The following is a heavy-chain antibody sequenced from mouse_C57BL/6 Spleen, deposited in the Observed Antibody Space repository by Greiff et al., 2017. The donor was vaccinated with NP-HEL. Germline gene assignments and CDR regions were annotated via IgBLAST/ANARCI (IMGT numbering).Heavy chain of an antibody. CDR2: ISYDGSN. CDR3: ARASTAQATRFTYYAIDY. V-gene: IGHV3-6*01. J-gene: IGHJ4*01. D-gene: IGHD3-2*02. CDR1: GYSLTSGYY. Sequence: DVQLQESGPGLVKPSQSLSLTCSVPGYSLTSGYYWNWIRQFPGNNLEWMGYISYDGSNHYNPSLNNRISLTRDTSKHQFFLKLNSVTTEDTATYYGARASTAQATRFTYYAIDYWGQGTSVTVSS.